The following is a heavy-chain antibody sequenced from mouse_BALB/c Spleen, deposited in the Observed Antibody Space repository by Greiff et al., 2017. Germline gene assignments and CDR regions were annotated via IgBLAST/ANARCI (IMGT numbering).Heavy chain of an antibody. CDR3: ARGYDYDEGYAMDY. CDR2: ISYGGSYT. D-gene: IGHD2-4*01. Sequence: EVKLVESGGGLVKPGGSLKLSCAASGFTFSDYYMYWVRQTPEKRLEWVATISYGGSYTYYPDSVKGRFTISRDNAKNNLYLQMSSLKSEDTAMYYCARGYDYDEGYAMDYWGQGTSVTVSS. J-gene: IGHJ4*01. V-gene: IGHV5-4*02. CDR1: GFTFSDYY.